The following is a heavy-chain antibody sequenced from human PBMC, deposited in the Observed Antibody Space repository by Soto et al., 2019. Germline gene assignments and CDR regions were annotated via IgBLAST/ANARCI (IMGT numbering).Heavy chain of an antibody. D-gene: IGHD3-16*02. CDR1: CGSISSGDYY. Sequence: SETLSLTCTVSCGSISSGDYYWSWIRQPPGKGLEWIGYIYYSGSTYYNPSLKSRVTISVDTSKNQFSLKLSSVTAADTAVYYCARDIGTGRRPYYFDYWGQGTLVTVSS. V-gene: IGHV4-30-4*01. J-gene: IGHJ4*02. CDR2: IYYSGST. CDR3: ARDIGTGRRPYYFDY.